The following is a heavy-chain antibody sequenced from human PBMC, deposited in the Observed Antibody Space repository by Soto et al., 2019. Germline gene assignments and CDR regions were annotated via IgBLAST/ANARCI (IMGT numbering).Heavy chain of an antibody. Sequence: QVQLVQSGAEVKKPGSSVKVSCKSSGGTFSNSPISWVRQAPGQGLEWMGGVIPLFRAANYAQKFQGRVTITADESTNTAYMEVSSLRSGDTAVYYCARSRFVVGVTEDYYGMDVWGQGTTVTVAS. J-gene: IGHJ6*02. CDR1: GGTFSNSP. CDR2: VIPLFRAA. CDR3: ARSRFVVGVTEDYYGMDV. D-gene: IGHD2-15*01. V-gene: IGHV1-69*12.